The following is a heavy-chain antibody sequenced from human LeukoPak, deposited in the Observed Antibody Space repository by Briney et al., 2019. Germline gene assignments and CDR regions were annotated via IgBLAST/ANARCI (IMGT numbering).Heavy chain of an antibody. V-gene: IGHV4-4*02. CDR1: GGSISSSNW. J-gene: IGHJ4*02. Sequence: SGTLSLTCAVSGGSISSSNWWSWVRQPPRKGLEWIGVIYHSGSTNYNPSLKSRVTISVDTSKNQLSLKLSSVTAAETAVYYCTRSPRLGRYGYGPWELPVSYFDYWGQGTLVTVSS. D-gene: IGHD1-26*01. CDR3: TRSPRLGRYGYGPWELPVSYFDY. CDR2: IYHSGST.